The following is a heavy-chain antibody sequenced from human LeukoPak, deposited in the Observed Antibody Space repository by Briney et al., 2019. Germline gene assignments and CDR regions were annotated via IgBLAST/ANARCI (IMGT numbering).Heavy chain of an antibody. V-gene: IGHV1-46*01. J-gene: IGHJ1*01. Sequence: ASVKVSCKASGYTFTSYYFHWVRQAPGQGLEWMGIINPSSGSTSYAQKFQGRVTMTRDTSTSTVYMELSSLKSEDTAVYYCARDRMTSVTTYLGYGAEYFQYWGQGTLVTVSS. CDR2: INPSSGST. D-gene: IGHD4-17*01. CDR3: ARDRMTSVTTYLGYGAEYFQY. CDR1: GYTFTSYY.